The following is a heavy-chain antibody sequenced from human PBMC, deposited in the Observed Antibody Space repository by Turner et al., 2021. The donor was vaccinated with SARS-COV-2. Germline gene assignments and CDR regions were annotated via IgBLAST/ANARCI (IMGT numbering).Heavy chain of an antibody. J-gene: IGHJ6*02. V-gene: IGHV3-30-3*01. CDR1: GFTFSSYA. CDR2: ISYDGSNK. CDR3: ARDSQIDYYDSSGYPLSLGGMDV. Sequence: VQLVESGGGLVQPGRSLRLSCAASGFTFSSYAMHWVRQAPGKGLEWVAVISYDGSNKYYADSVKGRFTISRDNSKNTLYLQMNSLRAEDTAVYYCARDSQIDYYDSSGYPLSLGGMDVWGQGTTVTVSS. D-gene: IGHD3-22*01.